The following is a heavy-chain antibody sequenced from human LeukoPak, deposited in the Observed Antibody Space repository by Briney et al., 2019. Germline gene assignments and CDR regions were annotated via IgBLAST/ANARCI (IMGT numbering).Heavy chain of an antibody. V-gene: IGHV4-4*07. J-gene: IGHJ5*02. Sequence: PSETLSLTCTVSGGSLSNSHWSWIRQPAGKGLEWIGVIYKTGSTNYNPSLKSRVTISRDTSKNQFSLKLSSVTAADTAVYYCASDLTPPPYNWFDPWGQGTLVTVSS. CDR1: GGSLSNSH. CDR3: ASDLTPPPYNWFDP. D-gene: IGHD4-23*01. CDR2: IYKTGST.